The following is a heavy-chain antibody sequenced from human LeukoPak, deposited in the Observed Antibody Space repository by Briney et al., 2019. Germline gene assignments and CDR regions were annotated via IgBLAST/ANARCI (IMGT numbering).Heavy chain of an antibody. J-gene: IGHJ5*02. CDR3: ARGDLDYDILTGRGWFDP. CDR2: IIPIFGTA. V-gene: IGHV1-69*13. D-gene: IGHD3-9*01. CDR1: GYTFTSYG. Sequence: ASVKVSCKASGYTFTSYGISWVRQAPGQGLEWMGGIIPIFGTANYAQKFQGRVTITADESTSTAYMELSSLRSEDTAVYYCARGDLDYDILTGRGWFDPWGQGTLVTVSS.